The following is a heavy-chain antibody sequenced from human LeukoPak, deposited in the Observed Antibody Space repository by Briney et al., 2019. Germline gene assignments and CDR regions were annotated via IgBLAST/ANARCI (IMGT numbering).Heavy chain of an antibody. J-gene: IGHJ4*02. Sequence: GGSLRLSCTTSGFTFRDQFITWFRQAPGKGLEWVGRSRNKGFIYTTAYAASVKGRFTISRDDSKNSVHLQMNGLKIEDTAVYYCATHSYNEDYWGQGTLATVSS. CDR2: SRNKGFIYTT. CDR3: ATHSYNEDY. CDR1: GFTFRDQF. D-gene: IGHD3-10*01. V-gene: IGHV3-72*01.